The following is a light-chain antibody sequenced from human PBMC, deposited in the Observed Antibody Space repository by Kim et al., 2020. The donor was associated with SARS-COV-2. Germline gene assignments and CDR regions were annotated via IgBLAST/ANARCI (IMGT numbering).Light chain of an antibody. V-gene: IGLV1-51*01. CDR3: GTWDSSVSAGV. CDR1: NSNIGHNS. CDR2: DNN. J-gene: IGLJ3*02. Sequence: GQKVTISCSGSNSNIGHNSVSWYQQLPGTAPKLLIYDNNKRPSGIPDRFSGSKSGTSATLGITGLQTGDDADYYCGTWDSSVSAGVFGGGTQLTVL.